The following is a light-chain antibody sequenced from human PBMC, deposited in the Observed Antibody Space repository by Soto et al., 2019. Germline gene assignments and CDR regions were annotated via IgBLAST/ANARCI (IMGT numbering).Light chain of an antibody. CDR3: QQYNNWPGT. V-gene: IGKV3-15*01. CDR2: GAS. CDR1: QSVSSK. J-gene: IGKJ1*01. Sequence: EIVHTQSPGTLSVNPGERATLSCRASQSVSSKLAWYQQKPGQAPRLLFYGASTGATGIPARFSGSGSETEFTLSISSLQSEDFAVYYCQQYNNWPGTFGQGTKVDIK.